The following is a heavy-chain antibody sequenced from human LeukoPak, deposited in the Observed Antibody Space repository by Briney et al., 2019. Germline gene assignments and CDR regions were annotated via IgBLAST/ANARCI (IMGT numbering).Heavy chain of an antibody. CDR2: INSDGSST. J-gene: IGHJ6*02. V-gene: IGHV3-74*01. CDR3: ASWPKIYGMDV. CDR1: GVTLSSYG. Sequence: GGSLRLSCSAAGVTLSSYGMHWVRQAPGKWLMWVSRINSDGSSTNYADSVKGRFTISRDKAENTVYLQMNSLRAADTAVYSCASWPKIYGMDVWGQGTTVTVSS.